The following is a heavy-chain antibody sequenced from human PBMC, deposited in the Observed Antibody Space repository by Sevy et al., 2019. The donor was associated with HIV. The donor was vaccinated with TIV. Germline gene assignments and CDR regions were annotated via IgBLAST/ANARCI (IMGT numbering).Heavy chain of an antibody. J-gene: IGHJ4*02. CDR1: GFTFSSYS. V-gene: IGHV3-21*01. CDR3: ARDSIAAAGTCYFDY. D-gene: IGHD6-13*01. CDR2: ISSISSYI. Sequence: GGSLRLSCAASGFTFSSYSMNWVRQAPGKGLEWVSSISSISSYIYYADSVKGRFTISRDNAKNSLYLQMNSLRAEDTAVYYCARDSIAAAGTCYFDYWGQGTLVTVSS.